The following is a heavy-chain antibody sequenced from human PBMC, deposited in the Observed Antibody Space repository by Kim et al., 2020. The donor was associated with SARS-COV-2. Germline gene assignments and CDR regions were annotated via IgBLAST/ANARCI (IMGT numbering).Heavy chain of an antibody. D-gene: IGHD2-21*02. CDR3: ARACGGHLLNWFDP. CDR1: GDSISSSSYY. CDR2: MHHSGST. J-gene: IGHJ5*02. Sequence: SETLSLTCTVSGDSISSSSYYWGWIRPPPGKGLVWIGTMHHSGSTSYCPSLKSRITISVDTSKNQFSLKLSSVTAADTAVYHCARACGGHLLNWFDPWG. V-gene: IGHV4-39*01.